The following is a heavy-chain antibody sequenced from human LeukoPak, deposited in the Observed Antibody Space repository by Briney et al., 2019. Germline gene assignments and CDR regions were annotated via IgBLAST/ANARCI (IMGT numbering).Heavy chain of an antibody. D-gene: IGHD3-22*01. CDR2: ISSGGST. V-gene: IGHV3-23*01. CDR1: GFTFSSYA. Sequence: PGGSLRLSCAASGFTFSSYAMNWVRQAPGKGLEWVSVISSGGSTYYADFVKGRFTISRDNSKNTLYLQMNSLRAEDTAVYYCAKRGYYDSGGYLDYWGQGTLVTVSS. CDR3: AKRGYYDSGGYLDY. J-gene: IGHJ4*02.